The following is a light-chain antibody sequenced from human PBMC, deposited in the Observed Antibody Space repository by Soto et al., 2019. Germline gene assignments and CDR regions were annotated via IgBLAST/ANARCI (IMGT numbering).Light chain of an antibody. CDR1: SSDVGGYNY. V-gene: IGLV2-14*01. Sequence: QSVLTQPASVSGSPGQSITISCTGTSSDVGGYNYVSWYQQHPGKAPKFMIYDVSNRPSGVSNRFSGSKSGNTASLTISGLQAEDEADYYCSSYTISNARQIVFGTGTKVT. CDR2: DVS. CDR3: SSYTISNARQIV. J-gene: IGLJ1*01.